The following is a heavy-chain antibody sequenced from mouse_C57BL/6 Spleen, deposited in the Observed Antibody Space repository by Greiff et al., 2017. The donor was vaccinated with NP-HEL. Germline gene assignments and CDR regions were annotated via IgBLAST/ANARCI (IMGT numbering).Heavy chain of an antibody. J-gene: IGHJ2*01. CDR3: ARHEAFDYDFDY. CDR1: GYTFTEYT. Sequence: QVQLQQSGAELVKPGASVKLSCKASGYTFTEYTIHWVKQRPGQGLEWIGWFYPGSGSIKYNAKFKDKATLTADKSSSTVYMERSRLTSEDSAVYFCARHEAFDYDFDYWGQGTTLTVSS. CDR2: FYPGSGSI. V-gene: IGHV1-62-2*01. D-gene: IGHD2-4*01.